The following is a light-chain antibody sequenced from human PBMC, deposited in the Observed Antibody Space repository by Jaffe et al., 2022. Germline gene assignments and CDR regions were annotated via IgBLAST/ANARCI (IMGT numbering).Light chain of an antibody. J-gene: IGLJ2*01. CDR2: QDN. Sequence: SYELTQPPSVSVSPGQTASITCSGDKLGDKYACWYQQKPGQSPVVVIYQDNKRPSGIPERFSGSNSGNTATLTISGTQAMDEADYYCQAWDSSTFYVVFGGGTKLTVL. V-gene: IGLV3-1*01. CDR1: KLGDKY. CDR3: QAWDSSTFYVV.